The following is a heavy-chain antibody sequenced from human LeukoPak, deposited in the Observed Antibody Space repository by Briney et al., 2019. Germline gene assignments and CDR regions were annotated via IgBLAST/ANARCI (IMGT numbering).Heavy chain of an antibody. V-gene: IGHV1-69*01. CDR1: GGTFSSYA. CDR3: ARDRNYYDTAYYFDY. J-gene: IGHJ4*02. CDR2: IIPIFGTA. D-gene: IGHD3-22*01. Sequence: SVKVSCKASGGTFSSYAISWVRQAPGQGLEWMGGIIPIFGTANYAQKFQGRVTITADESTSTAYMELSSLRSEDTAVYYCARDRNYYDTAYYFDYWGQGTLVTVSS.